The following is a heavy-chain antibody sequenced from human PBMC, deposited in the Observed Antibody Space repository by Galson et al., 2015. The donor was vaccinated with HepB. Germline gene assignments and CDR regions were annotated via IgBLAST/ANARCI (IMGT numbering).Heavy chain of an antibody. CDR1: GYTFTSYG. CDR2: ISAYNGNT. CDR3: AREGYSSSWYWGGIDP. V-gene: IGHV1-18*01. J-gene: IGHJ5*02. D-gene: IGHD6-13*01. Sequence: SVKVSCKASGYTFTSYGISWVRQAPGQGLEWMGWISAYNGNTNYAQELQGRVTMTTDTSTSTAYMELRSLRSDDTAVYYCAREGYSSSWYWGGIDPWGQGTLVTVSS.